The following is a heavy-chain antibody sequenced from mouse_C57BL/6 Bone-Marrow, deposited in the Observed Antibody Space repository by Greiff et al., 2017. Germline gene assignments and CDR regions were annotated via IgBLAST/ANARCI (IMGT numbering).Heavy chain of an antibody. CDR2: IDPEDGAT. CDR3: TSYYDSFDY. CDR1: GFNFTDYY. V-gene: IGHV14-2*01. Sequence: VHVKQSGAELVKPGASVKLSCTASGFNFTDYYMHWVKQRTEQGLEWIGKIDPEDGATKYAPKFQGKATITAYTSSNTAYLQLSSLSSEDTAVYYGTSYYDSFDYWGQGTTLTVSS. D-gene: IGHD1-1*01. J-gene: IGHJ2*01.